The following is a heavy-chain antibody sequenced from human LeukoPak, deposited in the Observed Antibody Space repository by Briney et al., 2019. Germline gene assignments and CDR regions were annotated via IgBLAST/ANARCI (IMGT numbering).Heavy chain of an antibody. CDR3: ARVLDYGDYVSGY. D-gene: IGHD4-17*01. Sequence: SETLSLTCTVSGGSISSSSYYWGWIRQPPGKGLEWIGSLYYSGSTYYNPSLKGRVTIPVDTSKNQFSLKLSSVTAADTAVYYCARVLDYGDYVSGYWGQGTLVTVSS. V-gene: IGHV4-39*07. J-gene: IGHJ4*02. CDR1: GGSISSSSYY. CDR2: LYYSGST.